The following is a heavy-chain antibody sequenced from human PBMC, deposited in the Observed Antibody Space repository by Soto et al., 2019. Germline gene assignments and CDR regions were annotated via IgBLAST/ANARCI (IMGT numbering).Heavy chain of an antibody. CDR1: GFTFSSYS. J-gene: IGHJ5*02. CDR3: VTYRMGIGVPVDWFDP. CDR2: ISSSSYI. D-gene: IGHD3-3*01. Sequence: GGSLRLSCAASGFTFSSYSMNWVRQAPGKGLEWVSSISSSSYIYYADSVKGRFTISRDNAKNSLYLQMNSLRAEDTAVYYCVTYRMGIGVPVDWFDPWGQGNLVTVSS. V-gene: IGHV3-21*01.